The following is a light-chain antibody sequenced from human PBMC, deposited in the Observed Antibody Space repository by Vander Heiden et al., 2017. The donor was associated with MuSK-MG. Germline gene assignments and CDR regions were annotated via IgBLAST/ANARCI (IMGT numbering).Light chain of an antibody. CDR2: DAS. J-gene: IGKJ2*01. CDR1: QSVSTN. V-gene: IGKV3-11*01. Sequence: ESVLTQSPATLSLSPGERATLSCRASQSVSTNLAWYQQKPGQAPRLLIYDASNRATGIPARFSGSGSGTDFTLTISSLEPEDFAVYYCQQRGSGPRYTFGQGTKLEIK. CDR3: QQRGSGPRYT.